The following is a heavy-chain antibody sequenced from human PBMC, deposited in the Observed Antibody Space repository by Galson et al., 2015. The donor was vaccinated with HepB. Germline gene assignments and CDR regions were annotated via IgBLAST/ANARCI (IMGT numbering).Heavy chain of an antibody. D-gene: IGHD3-3*01. V-gene: IGHV3-7*03. CDR3: ARDHPYDFWSGRLDV. Sequence: SLRLSCAASGFMFSSYWMTWVRQAPGKGLEWVANIKQDGSEKYYVGSVKGRFSIYRDNDKNSLFLQMNSLRAEDTAVYYCARDHPYDFWSGRLDVWGKGTTVTVSS. CDR2: IKQDGSEK. CDR1: GFMFSSYW. J-gene: IGHJ6*04.